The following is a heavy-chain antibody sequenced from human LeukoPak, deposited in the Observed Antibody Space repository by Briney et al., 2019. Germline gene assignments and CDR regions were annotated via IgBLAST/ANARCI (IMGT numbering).Heavy chain of an antibody. CDR1: GFTFSTYA. J-gene: IGHJ4*02. Sequence: PGGSLRLSCAASGFTFSTYAMNWVRQAPGKGLEWVSAISGSAGTTYYADSVKGRFTIPRDNSKNTLLLQMNSLRAEDTAVYYCAKFFTVTTRYFDYWGQGTLVTVSS. CDR2: ISGSAGTT. D-gene: IGHD4-11*01. V-gene: IGHV3-23*01. CDR3: AKFFTVTTRYFDY.